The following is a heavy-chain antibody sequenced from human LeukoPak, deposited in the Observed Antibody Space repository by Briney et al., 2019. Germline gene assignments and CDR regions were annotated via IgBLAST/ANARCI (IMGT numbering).Heavy chain of an antibody. Sequence: GGSLRLSCVASGLTFSSYSMNWVRQAPGKGLEWVSYISGSSGTIYYADSVKGRVTISRDNAKNSVFLQMNRLRVEDTAVYYCTTSRHSSSWYYNDYWGQGILVTVS. CDR2: ISGSSGTI. D-gene: IGHD6-13*01. V-gene: IGHV3-48*01. CDR3: TTSRHSSSWYYNDY. CDR1: GLTFSSYS. J-gene: IGHJ4*02.